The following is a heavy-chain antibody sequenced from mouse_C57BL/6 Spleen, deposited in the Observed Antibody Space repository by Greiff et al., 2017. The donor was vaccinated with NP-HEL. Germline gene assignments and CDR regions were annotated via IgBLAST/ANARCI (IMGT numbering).Heavy chain of an antibody. CDR3: ARKSYSNYYAMDY. CDR1: GFTFSDYG. V-gene: IGHV5-17*01. CDR2: ISSGSSTI. Sequence: EVKVVESGGGLVKPGGSLKLSCAASGFTFSDYGMHWVRQAPEKGLEWVAYISSGSSTIYYADTVKGRFTISRDNAKNTLFLQMTSLMSEDTAMYYYARKSYSNYYAMDYWGQGTSVTVSS. D-gene: IGHD2-5*01. J-gene: IGHJ4*01.